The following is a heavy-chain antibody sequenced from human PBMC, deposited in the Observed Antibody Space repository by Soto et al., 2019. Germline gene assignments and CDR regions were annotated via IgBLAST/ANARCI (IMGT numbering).Heavy chain of an antibody. J-gene: IGHJ6*03. CDR2: IYYSGST. CDR1: GGSISSGGSY. CDR3: ARGPLSRLHYYYYYMDV. D-gene: IGHD6-6*01. Sequence: KPSETLSLTCTVSGGSISSGGSYWSWIRQHPGKGLEWIGYIYYSGSTYYNPSLKSRVTISVDTSQNQFSLNLSSVTAADTAVYYCARGPLSRLHYYYYYMDVWGKGTTVTVSS. V-gene: IGHV4-31*03.